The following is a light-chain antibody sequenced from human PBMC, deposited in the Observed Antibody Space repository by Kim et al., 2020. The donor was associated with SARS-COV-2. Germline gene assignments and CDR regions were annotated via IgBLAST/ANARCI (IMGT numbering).Light chain of an antibody. CDR3: QQYGSSPIT. J-gene: IGKJ5*01. V-gene: IGKV3-20*01. Sequence: IVLTQSPGTLSLSPGERATLSCRASQTVTNRYLAWYQQKPGQTPRLLIYGASSRGSGIPDRFSGSGSGTDFTLTISGLETEDSAMYYCQQYGSSPITFGQGKRLEIK. CDR2: GAS. CDR1: QTVTNRY.